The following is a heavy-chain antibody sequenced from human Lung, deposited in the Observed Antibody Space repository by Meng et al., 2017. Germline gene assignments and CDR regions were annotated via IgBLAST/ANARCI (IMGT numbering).Heavy chain of an antibody. Sequence: QAVLHQWGVGRFTLSVLPSSTAFVVGGSFSDSYWSWLRQPARKEIEGIGEINHSGSNSYNPSLERRATISVDTSQNNLSLKLSSVTAADSAVYYCARGPTTMAHDFDYWGQGTLVTVFS. CDR1: GGSFSDSY. D-gene: IGHD4-11*01. V-gene: IGHV4-34*01. J-gene: IGHJ4*02. CDR2: INHSGSN. CDR3: ARGPTTMAHDFDY.